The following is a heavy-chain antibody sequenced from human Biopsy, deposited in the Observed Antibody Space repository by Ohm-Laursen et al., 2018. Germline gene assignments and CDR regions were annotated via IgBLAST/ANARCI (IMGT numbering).Heavy chain of an antibody. V-gene: IGHV4-59*12. CDR2: IYYSGST. Sequence: TLSLTCTVSGGSISSDYWSWIRQTPGKGLEWIGYIYYSGSTNYNPSLKSRVTISVDTSKNRFSLKLSSVTAADTAVYYCARGRLRAVARFDYWGQGTLVTVSS. CDR1: GGSISSDY. CDR3: ARGRLRAVARFDY. J-gene: IGHJ4*02. D-gene: IGHD6-19*01.